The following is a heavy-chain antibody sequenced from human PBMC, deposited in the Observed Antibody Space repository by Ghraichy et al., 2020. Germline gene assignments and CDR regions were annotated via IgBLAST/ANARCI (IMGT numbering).Heavy chain of an antibody. V-gene: IGHV4-4*02. D-gene: IGHD3-16*01. J-gene: IGHJ6*02. CDR3: TRPPWGGYALYF. CDR1: GGSISTNSW. Sequence: SETLSLTCAVSGGSISTNSWWSWVRQPPGKGLEWIGEIDQSGSANYNPSLRSRVSISVDKSKNQFSLKLNSVTAADTAMYYCTRPPWGGYALYFWGQGTTVTVSS. CDR2: IDQSGSA.